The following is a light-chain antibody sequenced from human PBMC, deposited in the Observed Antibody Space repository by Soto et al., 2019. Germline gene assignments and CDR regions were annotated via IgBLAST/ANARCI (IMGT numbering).Light chain of an antibody. J-gene: IGKJ1*01. V-gene: IGKV3-20*01. CDR3: QQYGSSYPWT. CDR2: GAS. Sequence: VLTHSAVTLSLSPGEIATLSCRASPSVSSSYLAWYQQKPGQAPRLLIYGASSRATGIPDRFSGSGSGTDFTLTIRRLEPEDFAVYYCQQYGSSYPWTFGQGTKV. CDR1: PSVSSSY.